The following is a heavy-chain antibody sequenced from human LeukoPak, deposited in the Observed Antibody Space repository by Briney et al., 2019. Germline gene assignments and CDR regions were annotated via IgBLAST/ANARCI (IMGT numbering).Heavy chain of an antibody. J-gene: IGHJ4*02. V-gene: IGHV3-23*01. Sequence: GGSLRLSCAASGFTFSSYAMSWVRQAPGKGLEWVSTMSGSGGSTYYADSVKGRFTISRDNAKNTLYLQMNSLRAEDTAVYYCARVGWGGYDSSGVMAYWGQGTLVTVSS. CDR3: ARVGWGGYDSSGVMAY. CDR2: MSGSGGST. CDR1: GFTFSSYA. D-gene: IGHD3-22*01.